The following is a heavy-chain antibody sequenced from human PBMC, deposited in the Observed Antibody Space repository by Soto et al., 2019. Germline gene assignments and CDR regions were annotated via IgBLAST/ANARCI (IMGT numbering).Heavy chain of an antibody. J-gene: IGHJ2*01. D-gene: IGHD2-21*01. V-gene: IGHV2-5*02. Sequence: QITLKESGPTLVKPTQTLTLTCTFSGFSLTTSGVGVGWIRQCPEKALEGLAVISWDDEKLDSPSPRSRLTIPKDSSNTPVVLTMTNMDPVDTGTYYAAVRTVNSADHWYFELWGRGTLVTVSS. CDR2: ISWDDEK. CDR1: GFSLTTSGVG. CDR3: AVRTVNSADHWYFEL.